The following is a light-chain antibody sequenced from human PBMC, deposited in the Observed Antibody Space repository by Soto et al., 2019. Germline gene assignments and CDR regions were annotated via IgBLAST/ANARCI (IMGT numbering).Light chain of an antibody. V-gene: IGLV1-40*01. CDR2: GDT. Sequence: QSVLTQPPSVSGAPGQRVTISCTGSSSNIGAGYDVQWYQQLPGTAPKLLIYGDTNRPSGVPDRFSGSNSGTSASLAITWLQAEDESDYYCQSYDSSLSGSVFGGGTKLTVL. CDR1: SSNIGAGYD. J-gene: IGLJ3*02. CDR3: QSYDSSLSGSV.